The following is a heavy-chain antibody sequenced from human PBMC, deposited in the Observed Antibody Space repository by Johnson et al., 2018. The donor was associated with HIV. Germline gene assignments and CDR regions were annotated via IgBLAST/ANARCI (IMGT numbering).Heavy chain of an antibody. Sequence: QVQLVESGGGVVQPGRSLRLSCAASGFTFSSYAMHWVRQAPGKGLEWVAVISYDGSNKYYADSVKGRFTISRDNAKNSLYLQMNSLRAEDTAVYYCARERGEGGSYYSFRRDAFDIWGQGTMVTVSS. D-gene: IGHD1-26*01. V-gene: IGHV3-30*04. J-gene: IGHJ3*02. CDR1: GFTFSSYA. CDR2: ISYDGSNK. CDR3: ARERGEGGSYYSFRRDAFDI.